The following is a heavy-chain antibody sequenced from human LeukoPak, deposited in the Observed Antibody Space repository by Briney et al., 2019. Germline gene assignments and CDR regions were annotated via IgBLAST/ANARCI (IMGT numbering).Heavy chain of an antibody. CDR1: GFTFSSYV. D-gene: IGHD1-1*01. CDR3: ARGERYAGLLDY. V-gene: IGHV3-30*04. CDR2: ISYDGSNK. J-gene: IGHJ4*02. Sequence: GGSLRLSCAASGFTFSSYVMHWVRQAPGKGLEWVAVISYDGSNKYCADSVKGRFTISRDNYKNTLYLQMNSLRAEDTAVYYCARGERYAGLLDYWGQGTLVTVSS.